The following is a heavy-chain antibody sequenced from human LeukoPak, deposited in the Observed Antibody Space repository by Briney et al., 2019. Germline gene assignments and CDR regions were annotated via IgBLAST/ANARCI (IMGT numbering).Heavy chain of an antibody. CDR1: GGTFSSYA. CDR3: AREFKGSGKSSFDY. D-gene: IGHD3-10*01. Sequence: ASVKVSCKASGGTFSSYAISWVRQAPGQGLEWMRRIIPIFGTANYAQKFQGRVTITTDESTSTAYMELSSLRSEDTAVYYCAREFKGSGKSSFDYWGQGTLVTVSS. CDR2: IIPIFGTA. J-gene: IGHJ4*02. V-gene: IGHV1-69*05.